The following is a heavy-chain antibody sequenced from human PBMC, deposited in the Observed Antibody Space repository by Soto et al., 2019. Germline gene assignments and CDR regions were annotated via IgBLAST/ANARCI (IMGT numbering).Heavy chain of an antibody. CDR2: QNREGSMT. Sequence: GGSLRLSCAASGFTFSNYWLHWVRQGPGKGLEWVSRQNREGSMTSYAGSVKGRFTISRDNANNTLYLQINSLGVEDTAVYYCVRDSDGSAFDPWGPGTLVTVSS. D-gene: IGHD6-25*01. J-gene: IGHJ5*02. CDR3: VRDSDGSAFDP. CDR1: GFTFSNYW. V-gene: IGHV3-74*01.